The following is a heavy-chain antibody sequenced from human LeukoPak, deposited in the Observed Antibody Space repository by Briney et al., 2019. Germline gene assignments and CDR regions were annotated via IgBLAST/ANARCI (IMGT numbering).Heavy chain of an antibody. V-gene: IGHV4-34*01. D-gene: IGHD1-26*01. CDR2: INHSGST. CDR3: ARLEWELLRKAAFDI. Sequence: SETLSLTCAVYGGSFSGYYWSWIRQPPGKGLEWIGEINHSGSTNYNPSLKSRVTISVDTSENQFSLKLSSVTAADTAVYYCARLEWELLRKAAFDIWGQGTMVTVSS. CDR1: GGSFSGYY. J-gene: IGHJ3*02.